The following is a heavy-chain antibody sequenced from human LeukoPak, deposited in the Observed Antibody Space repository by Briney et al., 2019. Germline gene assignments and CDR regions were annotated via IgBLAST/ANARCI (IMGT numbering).Heavy chain of an antibody. J-gene: IGHJ6*02. D-gene: IGHD2-2*01. CDR1: GGSIRSSNYF. Sequence: SETLSLTCSVSGGSIRSSNYFWDWIRQPPGKGLEWIGSIHYSGSTYYNPSLKSRVTLSLDTSKSQFSLKLSSVTAADTALYSCTRHVGTCRSTNCYPWNDYYYGMDVGGQGTTVTVSS. CDR3: TRHVGTCRSTNCYPWNDYYYGMDV. CDR2: IHYSGST. V-gene: IGHV4-39*01.